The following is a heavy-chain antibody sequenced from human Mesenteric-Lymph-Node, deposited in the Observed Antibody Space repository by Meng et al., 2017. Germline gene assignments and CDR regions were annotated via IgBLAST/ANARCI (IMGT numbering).Heavy chain of an antibody. Sequence: ASVKVSCKASGYTFTGYYMHWVRQAPGQGLEWMGRINPNSGGTNYAQKFQGRVTMTRDTSISTAYMELSRLRSDDTAVYYCARELDLYYDSSGYYGWGQGTLVTVSS. V-gene: IGHV1-2*06. CDR3: ARELDLYYDSSGYYG. CDR2: INPNSGGT. J-gene: IGHJ4*02. D-gene: IGHD3-22*01. CDR1: GYTFTGYY.